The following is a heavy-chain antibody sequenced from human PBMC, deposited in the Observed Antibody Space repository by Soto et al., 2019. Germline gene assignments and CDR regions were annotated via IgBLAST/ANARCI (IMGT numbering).Heavy chain of an antibody. CDR1: GFTFSSYW. CDR3: ARGGFSGSGSFIQGDY. CDR2: IKSDGSNT. Sequence: EVQLVESGGGLVQPGGSLRLSCAASGFTFSSYWMHWVRQAPGKGLVWVSRIKSDGSNTNYADSVKGRFTISRDNAKNTLYLQMNSLRAEDTAIYYCARGGFSGSGSFIQGDYWGQGTLVTVSS. V-gene: IGHV3-74*01. J-gene: IGHJ4*02. D-gene: IGHD3-10*01.